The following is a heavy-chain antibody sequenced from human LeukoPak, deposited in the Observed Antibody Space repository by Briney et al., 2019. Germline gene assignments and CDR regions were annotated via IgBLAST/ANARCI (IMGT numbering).Heavy chain of an antibody. V-gene: IGHV4-39*01. CDR1: SGSISSSGYY. Sequence: SETLSLTCTVSSGSISSSGYYWAWIRQPPGKGLEWIGSIYYSGSTYYSPSLKSRVTISVDTSKNQFSLKLSSVTAADTAVYYCARRELLSTPDAFDIWGQGTMVTVSS. J-gene: IGHJ3*02. CDR2: IYYSGST. CDR3: ARRELLSTPDAFDI. D-gene: IGHD3-10*01.